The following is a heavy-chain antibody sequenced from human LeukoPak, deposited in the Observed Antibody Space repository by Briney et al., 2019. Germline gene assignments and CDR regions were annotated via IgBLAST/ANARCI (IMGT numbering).Heavy chain of an antibody. D-gene: IGHD5-18*01. CDR1: GGPFSGYY. Sequence: SETLSLTCAVYGGPFSGYYWSWIRQPPGKGLEWIGEINHSGSTNYNPSLKSRVTISVDTSKNQFSLKLSSVTAADTAVYYCARGRGYGYFVYYYYYMDVWGKGTTVTVSS. CDR2: INHSGST. V-gene: IGHV4-34*01. J-gene: IGHJ6*03. CDR3: ARGRGYGYFVYYYYYMDV.